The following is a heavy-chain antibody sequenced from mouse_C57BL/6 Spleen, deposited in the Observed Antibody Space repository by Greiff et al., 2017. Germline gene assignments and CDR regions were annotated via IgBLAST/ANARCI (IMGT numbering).Heavy chain of an antibody. D-gene: IGHD1-1*01. Sequence: VQLQQSVAELVRPGASVKLSCTASGFNIQNTYMHWVKQRPEQGLEWIGRIDPANGNTKYAPKFQGKATITADTSSNTAYLQLSSLTSEDTAIYYCARRGATVVRNYAMDYWGQGTSVTVSS. CDR3: ARRGATVVRNYAMDY. CDR1: GFNIQNTY. J-gene: IGHJ4*01. CDR2: IDPANGNT. V-gene: IGHV14-3*01.